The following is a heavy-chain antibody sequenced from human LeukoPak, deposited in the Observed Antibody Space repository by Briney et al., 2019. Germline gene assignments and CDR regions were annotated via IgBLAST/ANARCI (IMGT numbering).Heavy chain of an antibody. J-gene: IGHJ4*02. Sequence: PGGSLRLSCAASGFIFSSHAMHWVRQAPGKGLEWVSSISSSSSYIYYADSVKGRFTISRDNSKNSLYLQMNSLRAEDTAVYYCARDPYSSGWYYFDHWGQGTLVTVSS. D-gene: IGHD6-19*01. CDR3: ARDPYSSGWYYFDH. CDR1: GFIFSSHA. V-gene: IGHV3-21*01. CDR2: ISSSSSYI.